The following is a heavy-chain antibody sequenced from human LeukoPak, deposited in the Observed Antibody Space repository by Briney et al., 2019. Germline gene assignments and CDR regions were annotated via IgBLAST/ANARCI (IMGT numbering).Heavy chain of an antibody. D-gene: IGHD6-19*01. J-gene: IGHJ4*02. Sequence: SETLSLTCTVSGGSISSSSYYWGWIRQPPGKGLEWIGYVYYSGSTNYNPSLKSRVTISVDTSKNQFSLKLSSVTAADTAVYYCAREGYTGIAVAGFDYWGQGTLVTVSS. CDR3: AREGYTGIAVAGFDY. CDR1: GGSISSSSYY. V-gene: IGHV4-61*01. CDR2: VYYSGST.